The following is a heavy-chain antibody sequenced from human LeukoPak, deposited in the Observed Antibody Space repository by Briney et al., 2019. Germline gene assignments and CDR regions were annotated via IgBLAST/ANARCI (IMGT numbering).Heavy chain of an antibody. D-gene: IGHD5-24*01. V-gene: IGHV3-7*03. CDR2: INGDSSEI. J-gene: IGHJ3*01. Sequence: GGSLRLSCAASGFTFSMSWMTWVRQAPGKGLEWVASINGDSSEIHYVDSVKGRFTISRDNAKNSLYLQMNSLRADDTAVYYCAMKAVPRPRLHDAFDFWGQGTVVSVSS. CDR1: GFTFSMSW. CDR3: AMKAVPRPRLHDAFDF.